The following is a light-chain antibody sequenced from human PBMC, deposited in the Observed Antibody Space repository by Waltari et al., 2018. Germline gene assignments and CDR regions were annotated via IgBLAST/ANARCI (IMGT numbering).Light chain of an antibody. V-gene: IGKV1-5*03. CDR3: HQYNTLPLT. CDR1: ESVKIN. CDR2: KAS. Sequence: DVQLIHSPSPLSASVGDRVTITCRASESVKINLSGYQHQPGKAPKVLVQKASRLESGVASRFSGSGYGTEFTRTISSLEPDDFATYYCHQYNTLPLTFGGGTKVEIK. J-gene: IGKJ4*01.